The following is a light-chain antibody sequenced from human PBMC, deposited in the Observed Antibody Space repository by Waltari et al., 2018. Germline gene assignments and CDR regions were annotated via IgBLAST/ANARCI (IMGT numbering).Light chain of an antibody. Sequence: DIQMTQSPSSLSASVGDRVTISCRSSQTISNYLNWYQQKPGKAPKLLIYAASSLQRGVPSRFSASGSGTDFTLTIGSLQPEDFATYYCQQSYIATYTFGQGTKLEIK. CDR3: QQSYIATYT. V-gene: IGKV1-39*01. J-gene: IGKJ2*01. CDR2: AAS. CDR1: QTISNY.